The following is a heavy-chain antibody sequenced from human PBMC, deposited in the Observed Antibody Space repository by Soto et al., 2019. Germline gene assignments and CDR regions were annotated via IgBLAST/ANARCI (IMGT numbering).Heavy chain of an antibody. J-gene: IGHJ5*02. CDR1: GYTFTSYG. CDR2: ISAYNGNT. CDR3: ARDLFSGWYNWFGP. V-gene: IGHV1-18*04. Sequence: ASVKVSFKASGYTFTSYGISWVRQAPGQGLEWMGWISAYNGNTNYAQKLQGRVTMTTDTSTSTAYMELRSLRSDDTAVYYCARDLFSGWYNWFGPWGQGTLVTVSS. D-gene: IGHD6-19*01.